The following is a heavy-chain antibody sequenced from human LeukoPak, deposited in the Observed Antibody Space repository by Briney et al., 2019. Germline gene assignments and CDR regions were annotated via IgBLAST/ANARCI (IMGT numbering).Heavy chain of an antibody. D-gene: IGHD3-22*01. Sequence: ASVKVSCKASGYTFTSYYMHWVRQAPGQGLEWMGIINPSGGSTSYAQKLQGRVTMTTDTSTSTAYMELRSLRSDDTAVYYCAREADYDSDLGYFQHWGQGTLVTVSS. CDR3: AREADYDSDLGYFQH. CDR2: INPSGGST. J-gene: IGHJ1*01. V-gene: IGHV1-46*01. CDR1: GYTFTSYY.